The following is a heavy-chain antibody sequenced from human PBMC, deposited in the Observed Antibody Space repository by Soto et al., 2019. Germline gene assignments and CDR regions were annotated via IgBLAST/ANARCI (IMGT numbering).Heavy chain of an antibody. V-gene: IGHV1-69*01. D-gene: IGHD1-26*01. CDR3: ARDGYVGDLDY. Sequence: VQLVESGGGLVQPGGSLRLSCAASGFTFSSYAISWVRQAPGQGLEWMGGIIPIFGTANYAQKFQGRVTITADESTSTAYMELSSLRSEDTAVYYCARDGYVGDLDYWGQGTLVTVSS. J-gene: IGHJ4*02. CDR2: IIPIFGTA. CDR1: GFTFSSYA.